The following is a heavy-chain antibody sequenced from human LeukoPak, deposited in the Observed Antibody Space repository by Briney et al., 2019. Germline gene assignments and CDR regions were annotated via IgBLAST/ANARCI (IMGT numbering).Heavy chain of an antibody. CDR3: ARPKYSSSWYFDS. CDR2: INHSGST. CDR1: GYSISSGYY. D-gene: IGHD6-13*01. Sequence: PSETLSLTCTVSGYSISSGYYWTWIRQPPGKGLEWIGEINHSGSTNYNPSLKSRVTISVDTSKNQFSLKVSSVTAADTAVYYCARPKYSSSWYFDSWGQGTLVTVSS. V-gene: IGHV4-38-2*02. J-gene: IGHJ4*02.